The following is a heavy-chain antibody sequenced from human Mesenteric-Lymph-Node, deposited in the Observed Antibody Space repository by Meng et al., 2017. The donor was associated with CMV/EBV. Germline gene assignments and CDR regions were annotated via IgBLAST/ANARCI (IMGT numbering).Heavy chain of an antibody. CDR2: ISGSGGST. Sequence: GESLKISCAASGLAGSGNHMRRVRQAPGKGLEWVSAISGSGGSTYYADSVKGRFTISRDNSKNTLYLQMNSLRAEDTAVYYCANIAAAGRGKVDYWGQGTLVTVSS. D-gene: IGHD6-13*01. J-gene: IGHJ4*02. V-gene: IGHV3-23*01. CDR1: GLAGSGNH. CDR3: ANIAAAGRGKVDY.